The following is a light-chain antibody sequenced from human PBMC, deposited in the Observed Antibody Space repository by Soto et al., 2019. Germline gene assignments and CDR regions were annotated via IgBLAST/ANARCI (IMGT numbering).Light chain of an antibody. CDR2: AAS. CDR1: QGISSY. Sequence: DIQLTQSPSFLSASVGDRVTITCRASQGISSYLAWSQQKPGKAPKLLIYAASTLQSGVPSRFRGSGSGTEFTLTISSLQPEDFATYYCQQLNSYPRTFGQGTRLEIK. V-gene: IGKV1-9*01. J-gene: IGKJ5*01. CDR3: QQLNSYPRT.